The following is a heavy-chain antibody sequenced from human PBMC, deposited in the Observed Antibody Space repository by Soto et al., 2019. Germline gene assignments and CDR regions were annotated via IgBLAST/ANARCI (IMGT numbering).Heavy chain of an antibody. CDR3: ASYSSSWYFGFS. Sequence: PSETLSLTCTVSGGSISSYYWSWIRQPPGKGLEWIGYIYYSGSTNYNPSLKSRVTISVDTSKNQFSLKLSSVTAADTAVYYCASYSSSWYFGFSWGQGTLVTVSS. CDR1: GGSISSYY. D-gene: IGHD6-13*01. CDR2: IYYSGST. V-gene: IGHV4-59*01. J-gene: IGHJ5*02.